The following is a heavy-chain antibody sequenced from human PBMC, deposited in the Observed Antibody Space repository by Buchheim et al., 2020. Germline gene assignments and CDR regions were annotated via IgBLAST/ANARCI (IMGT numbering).Heavy chain of an antibody. V-gene: IGHV1-18*01. CDR3: ARVQITMVRGVIITRRVGLDY. CDR2: ISAYNGNT. Sequence: QVQLVQSGAEVKKPGASVKVSCKASGYTFTSYGISWVRQAPGQGLEWMGWISAYNGNTNYAQKLQGRVTMTTDTSTSKAYMELRSLRSDDTAVYYCARVQITMVRGVIITRRVGLDYWGQGTL. J-gene: IGHJ4*02. CDR1: GYTFTSYG. D-gene: IGHD3-10*01.